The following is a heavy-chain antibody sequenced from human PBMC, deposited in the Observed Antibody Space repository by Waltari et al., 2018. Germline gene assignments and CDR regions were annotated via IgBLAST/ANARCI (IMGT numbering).Heavy chain of an antibody. J-gene: IGHJ4*02. D-gene: IGHD6-13*01. Sequence: EVQLVESGGGLVKPGGSLRLSCAASGFTFSSYTLNWVRQAPGKGLEWVSSISSSSYIYYADSVKGRFTISRDNAKNSLYLQMNSLRAEDTAVYYCARDLGSSSFGYWGQGTLVTVSS. CDR3: ARDLGSSSFGY. V-gene: IGHV3-21*01. CDR2: ISSSSYI. CDR1: GFTFSSYT.